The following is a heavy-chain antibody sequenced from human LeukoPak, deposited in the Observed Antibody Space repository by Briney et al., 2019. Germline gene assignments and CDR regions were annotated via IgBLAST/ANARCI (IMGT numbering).Heavy chain of an antibody. J-gene: IGHJ4*02. D-gene: IGHD4-17*01. CDR1: GGSITSYY. Sequence: PSETLSVTCTVSGGSITSYYWSWIRQPDGKGLEWIGRIYTSGSTNYNPSLKSRVTMSVDTSKNQFSLKLSSVTAADTAVYYCARDRARGDYDYFDYWGQGTLVTVSS. V-gene: IGHV4-4*07. CDR2: IYTSGST. CDR3: ARDRARGDYDYFDY.